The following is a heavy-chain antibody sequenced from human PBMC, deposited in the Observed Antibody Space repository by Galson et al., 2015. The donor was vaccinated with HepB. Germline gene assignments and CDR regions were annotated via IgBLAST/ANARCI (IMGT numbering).Heavy chain of an antibody. D-gene: IGHD2-8*01. V-gene: IGHV3-33*01. CDR1: GFTFSSYG. J-gene: IGHJ4*02. CDR2: IWYDGSNK. CDR3: ARESYCTNGVCYTGIGSAAFDY. Sequence: SLRLSCAASGFTFSSYGMHWVRQAPGKGLEWVAVIWYDGSNKYYADSVKGRFTISRDNSKNTLYLQMNSLRAEDTAVYYCARESYCTNGVCYTGIGSAAFDYWGQGTLVTVSS.